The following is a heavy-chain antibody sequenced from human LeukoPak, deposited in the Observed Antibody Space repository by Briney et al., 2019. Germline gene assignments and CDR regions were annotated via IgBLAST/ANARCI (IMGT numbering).Heavy chain of an antibody. CDR1: GFTFSSYA. D-gene: IGHD6-19*01. J-gene: IGHJ4*02. V-gene: IGHV3-30-3*01. CDR2: ISYDGGNK. CDR3: ARDWGRRYSSGWYGDFDY. Sequence: GRSLRLSCAASGFTFSSYAMHWVRQAPGKGLEWVAVISYDGGNKYYADSVKGRFTISRDNAKNSLYLQMNSLRPEDTAVYYCARDWGRRYSSGWYGDFDYWGQGTLVTVSS.